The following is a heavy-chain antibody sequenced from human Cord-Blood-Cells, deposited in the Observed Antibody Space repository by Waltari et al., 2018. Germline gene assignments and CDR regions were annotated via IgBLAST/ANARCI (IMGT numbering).Heavy chain of an antibody. Sequence: QVQLQESGPGLVKPSETLSLTCTGSSGSISSYYWSWIRQPPGKGLEWIGYIYYSGSTNYNPSLKSRVTISVDTSKNQFSLKLSSVTAADTAVYYCARGRAVPGHWYFDLWGRGTLVTVSS. CDR1: SGSISSYY. V-gene: IGHV4-59*01. CDR3: ARGRAVPGHWYFDL. D-gene: IGHD1-26*01. CDR2: IYYSGST. J-gene: IGHJ2*01.